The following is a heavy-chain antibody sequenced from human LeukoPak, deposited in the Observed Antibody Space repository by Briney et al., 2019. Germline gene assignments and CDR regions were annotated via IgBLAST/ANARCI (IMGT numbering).Heavy chain of an antibody. J-gene: IGHJ4*02. V-gene: IGHV3-11*01. Sequence: GGSLRLSCAASGFTFSDNYMSWLRRAPGKGLEWVSYISSRGTTIHYADSVKGRFTISRDNAKNSLYLQINSLRADDTAVYYCARGQAGEFDYWGQGTLVTVSS. D-gene: IGHD3-16*01. CDR2: ISSRGTTI. CDR3: ARGQAGEFDY. CDR1: GFTFSDNY.